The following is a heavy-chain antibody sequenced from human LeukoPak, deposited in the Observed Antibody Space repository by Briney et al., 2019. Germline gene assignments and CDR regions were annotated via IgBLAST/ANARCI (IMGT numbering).Heavy chain of an antibody. CDR2: IYPKNGGT. CDR1: GYTFTGYH. D-gene: IGHD3-3*01. V-gene: IGHV1-2*02. J-gene: IGHJ4*02. Sequence: AASVKVSCKASGYTFTGYHIHWVRQAPGQGLEWMGWIYPKNGGTKYAQKFKDRVTMTRHTSLPTAYMELSRLRSAATPVYYCASVTWSDKFSDFDYWGEGTLVTVSS. CDR3: ASVTWSDKFSDFDY.